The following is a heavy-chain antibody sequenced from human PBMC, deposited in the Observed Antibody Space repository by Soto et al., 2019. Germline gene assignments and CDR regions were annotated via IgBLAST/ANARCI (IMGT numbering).Heavy chain of an antibody. CDR1: GFTFSSYW. CDR2: ISSDGSNT. V-gene: IGHV3-74*01. CDR3: VRDLSGGVY. Sequence: HPGGSLRLSCAASGFTFSSYWMHWVRQAPEKGLVWVSRISSDGSNTRYADSVKGRFTISRDNAKNTLFLQMNSLRAEDTAVYYCVRDLSGGVYWGQGTLVTAPQ. D-gene: IGHD3-16*01. J-gene: IGHJ4*02.